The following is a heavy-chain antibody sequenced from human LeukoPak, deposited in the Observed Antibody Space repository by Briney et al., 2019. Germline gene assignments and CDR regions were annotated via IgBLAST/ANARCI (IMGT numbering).Heavy chain of an antibody. CDR2: IYTSGST. Sequence: SETLSLTCTVSGGSISSYYWSWIRQPAGKGLEWIGRIYTSGSTNYNPSLKSRVTKSVDTSKNQFSLKLSSVTAADTAVYYCARGIVVVPAKTYYFDYWGQGTLVTVSS. CDR3: ARGIVVVPAKTYYFDY. V-gene: IGHV4-4*07. J-gene: IGHJ4*02. D-gene: IGHD2-2*01. CDR1: GGSISSYY.